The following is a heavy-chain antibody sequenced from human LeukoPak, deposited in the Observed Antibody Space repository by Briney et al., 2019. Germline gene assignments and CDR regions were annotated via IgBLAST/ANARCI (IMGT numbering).Heavy chain of an antibody. CDR1: GFTFSSYS. D-gene: IGHD4-17*01. CDR2: ISYDGRNK. J-gene: IGHJ4*02. V-gene: IGHV3-30*18. Sequence: GGSLGLSCAASGFTFSSYSMSWVRQAPGKGLEWVAVISYDGRNKCYADSVKGRFTISRDNSKNTLYLQMNSLRTEDTAVYYCANHDGDLGHWGQGTLVTVSS. CDR3: ANHDGDLGH.